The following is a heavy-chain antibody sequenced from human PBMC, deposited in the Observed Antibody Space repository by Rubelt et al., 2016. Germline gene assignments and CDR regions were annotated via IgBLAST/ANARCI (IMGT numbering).Heavy chain of an antibody. V-gene: IGHV4-34*01. Sequence: QVQLQQWGAGLLKPSETLSLTCAVYGGSFSGYYWSWIRQPPGKGLEWIGEINHSGSTNYNPSLKSRVTISVETSKNQFSSKLSLVTAADTAVYYCARGRPYGDYSVEYWGQGTLVTVSS. J-gene: IGHJ4*02. CDR1: GGSFSGYY. CDR2: INHSGST. CDR3: ARGRPYGDYSVEY. D-gene: IGHD4-17*01.